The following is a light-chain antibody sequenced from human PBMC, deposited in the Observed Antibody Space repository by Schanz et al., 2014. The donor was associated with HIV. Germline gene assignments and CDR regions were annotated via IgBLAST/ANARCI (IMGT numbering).Light chain of an antibody. CDR2: NAS. CDR3: QQYNSYPLT. CDR1: QYISRW. Sequence: DIQMTQSPSTLSASVGDGVTITCRASQYISRWLAWYQQKPGKAPKLLMYNASSLESGVPSRFSGGGSGTEFMLFISSLQPDDFATYYCQQYNSYPLTFGGGTKVEVK. V-gene: IGKV1-5*03. J-gene: IGKJ4*01.